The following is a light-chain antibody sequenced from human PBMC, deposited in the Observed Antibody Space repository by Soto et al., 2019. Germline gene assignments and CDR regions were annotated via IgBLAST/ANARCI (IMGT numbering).Light chain of an antibody. CDR1: STNIGACKD. J-gene: IGLJ2*01. V-gene: IGLV1-40*01. Sequence: QSVLTQPPSVSGAPGQSVTISCAGTSTNIGACKDVPWYQQHPGTAPKVVIYSDTQRPSGVPDRFSGSKSGTTASLTITGLQDEYEGDYYCQSYASSQSNPVFGGGTKLTVL. CDR3: QSYASSQSNPV. CDR2: SDT.